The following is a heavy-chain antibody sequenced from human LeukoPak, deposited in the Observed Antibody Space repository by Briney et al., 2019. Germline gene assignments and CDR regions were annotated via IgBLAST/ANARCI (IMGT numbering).Heavy chain of an antibody. Sequence: SETLSLTCTVSIGSINYYYWTWIRLSPEKGLEWIGHIHYSANTNYNPSLKSRVTISVDTSKKQFSLNLYCVTAADSAVYYCARPSHPGGTTWYFDYWGQGTLVIVSS. CDR2: IHYSANT. CDR1: IGSINYYY. V-gene: IGHV4-59*08. D-gene: IGHD1-14*01. J-gene: IGHJ4*02. CDR3: ARPSHPGGTTWYFDY.